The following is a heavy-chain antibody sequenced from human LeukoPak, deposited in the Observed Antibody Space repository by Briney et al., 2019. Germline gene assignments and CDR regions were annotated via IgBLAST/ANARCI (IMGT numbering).Heavy chain of an antibody. CDR1: GGSISSSSYY. J-gene: IGHJ5*02. CDR3: ARHVGFITMVRGVINNNWFDP. Sequence: SETLSLTCTVSGGSISSSSYYWGWIRQPPGKGLEWIGSIYYSGSPYYNPSLKSRVTISVDASKKQFSLKLSSVTAADTAVYYCARHVGFITMVRGVINNNWFDPWGQGTLVTVSS. V-gene: IGHV4-39*01. CDR2: IYYSGSP. D-gene: IGHD3-10*01.